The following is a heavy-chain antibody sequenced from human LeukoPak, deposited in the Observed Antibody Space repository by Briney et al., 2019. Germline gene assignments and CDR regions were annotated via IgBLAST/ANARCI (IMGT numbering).Heavy chain of an antibody. CDR1: GFTFSSYE. J-gene: IGHJ4*02. Sequence: GGSLRLSCAASGFTFSSYEMNWVRQAPGKGLEWVSSISRSGVTIYYADSVKGRFTITRDNAKNSLYLQMNSLRAEDTAIYYCARVGVFSSSWLLYWGQGTLVTVSS. CDR2: ISRSGVTI. V-gene: IGHV3-48*03. D-gene: IGHD6-13*01. CDR3: ARVGVFSSSWLLY.